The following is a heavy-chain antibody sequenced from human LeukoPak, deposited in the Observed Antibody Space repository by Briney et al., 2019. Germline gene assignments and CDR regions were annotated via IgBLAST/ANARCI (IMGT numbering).Heavy chain of an antibody. J-gene: IGHJ4*02. Sequence: SETLSLTCAVYGGSFSGYYWSWIRQPPGKGLEWIGEINHSGSTNYSPSLKSRVTISVDTSKNQFSLKVRSVTAADTAIYYCARIPESVGINYFDSWGQGTLLTVSS. D-gene: IGHD1-1*01. CDR2: INHSGST. V-gene: IGHV4-34*01. CDR1: GGSFSGYY. CDR3: ARIPESVGINYFDS.